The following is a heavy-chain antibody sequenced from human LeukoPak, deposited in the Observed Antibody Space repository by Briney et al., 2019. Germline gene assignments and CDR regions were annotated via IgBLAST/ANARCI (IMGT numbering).Heavy chain of an antibody. D-gene: IGHD3-22*01. Sequence: SETLSLTCTVSGGSISSGSYYWRWLRQPAGKGLEWIGRIYTSGSTNYNPSLKSRVTISVDTSKNQFSLKLSSVTAADTAVYYCARCYYDSSGYTPLYYYYMDVWGKGTTVTVSS. V-gene: IGHV4-61*02. CDR2: IYTSGST. CDR3: ARCYYDSSGYTPLYYYYMDV. CDR1: GGSISSGSYY. J-gene: IGHJ6*03.